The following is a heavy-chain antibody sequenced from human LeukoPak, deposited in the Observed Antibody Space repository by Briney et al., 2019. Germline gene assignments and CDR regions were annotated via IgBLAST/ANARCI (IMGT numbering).Heavy chain of an antibody. Sequence: SETLSLTCAVSGYSISSGYYWGWIRQPPGKGLEWIGSIYHSGSTYHNPSLKSRVTISVDTSKNQFSLKLSSVTAADTAVYYCARHRRGVHTYYDILTGYSTHDYWGQGTLVTVSS. CDR3: ARHRRGVHTYYDILTGYSTHDY. CDR1: GYSISSGYY. V-gene: IGHV4-38-2*01. J-gene: IGHJ4*02. D-gene: IGHD3-9*01. CDR2: IYHSGST.